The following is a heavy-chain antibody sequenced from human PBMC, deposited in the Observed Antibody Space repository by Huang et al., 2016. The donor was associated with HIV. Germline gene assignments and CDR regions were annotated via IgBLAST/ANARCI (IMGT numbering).Heavy chain of an antibody. Sequence: QVQLVQSGAEVKRPGASVKVSCKASGYTFTSYHLHWVRQAPGQGLEWRGIINPGAGNTYYSKKFQGRVTMTTDASTGTVYMDLRSLRSEDTAVYYCTRGGSSWYEGDYWGQGTLVTVSS. CDR2: INPGAGNT. D-gene: IGHD6-13*01. J-gene: IGHJ4*02. V-gene: IGHV1-46*01. CDR1: GYTFTSYH. CDR3: TRGGSSWYEGDY.